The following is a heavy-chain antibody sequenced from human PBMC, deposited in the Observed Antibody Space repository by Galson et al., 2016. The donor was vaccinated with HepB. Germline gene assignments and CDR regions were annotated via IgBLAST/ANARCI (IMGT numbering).Heavy chain of an antibody. CDR1: GFTFSNAW. CDR2: IKRTTDGGTT. J-gene: IGHJ4*02. CDR3: NTTGPDGTTGYFEH. D-gene: IGHD1-1*01. Sequence: SLRLSCAASGFTFSNAWMSWVRQAPGKGLEWVGRIKRTTDGGTTDHEASAAPVKGRFTISRDDSKNTLYLQMSSLKTEDTAVYYCNTTGPDGTTGYFEHRGQGTRVIVSS. V-gene: IGHV3-15*01.